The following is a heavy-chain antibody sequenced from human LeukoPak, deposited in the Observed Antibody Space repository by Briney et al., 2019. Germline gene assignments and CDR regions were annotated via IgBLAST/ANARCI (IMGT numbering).Heavy chain of an antibody. Sequence: SETLSLTCAVYGGSFSGYYWSWIRQPPGKGLEWIGEINHSGSTNYNPSLKSRVIISIDTSKNQFSLKLSSATAADTAVYYCARGTLTVAGLFDYWGQGTLVTVSS. CDR1: GGSFSGYY. D-gene: IGHD6-19*01. J-gene: IGHJ4*02. CDR2: INHSGST. CDR3: ARGTLTVAGLFDY. V-gene: IGHV4-34*01.